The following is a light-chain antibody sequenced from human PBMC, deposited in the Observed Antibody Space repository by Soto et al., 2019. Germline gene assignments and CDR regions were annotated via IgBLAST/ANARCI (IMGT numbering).Light chain of an antibody. CDR2: DAS. CDR1: QSVLTW. J-gene: IGKJ2*01. V-gene: IGKV1-5*01. Sequence: DIQMTQSPSTLSAAVGDRVTITCRSSQSVLTWLAWYQQKPGKAPQLLIYDASKLESGVPSRFSGSGSGTEFTLTISRLLPDDFATYYCQQYNGFSNTFGQGTKLEIK. CDR3: QQYNGFSNT.